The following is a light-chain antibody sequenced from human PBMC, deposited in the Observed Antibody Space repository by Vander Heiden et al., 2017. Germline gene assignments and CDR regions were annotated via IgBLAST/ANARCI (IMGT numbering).Light chain of an antibody. CDR2: DAS. CDR1: QSVSRY. Sequence: ELVLTQSPGTLSLSPGERATLSCRASQSVSRYLAWYQQKPGQAPRLLIYDASNRAAGIPARFSGSGSGTDFTLTISSLEPEDFAVYYCQQRSNWLTFGGGTKVEIK. J-gene: IGKJ4*01. V-gene: IGKV3-11*01. CDR3: QQRSNWLT.